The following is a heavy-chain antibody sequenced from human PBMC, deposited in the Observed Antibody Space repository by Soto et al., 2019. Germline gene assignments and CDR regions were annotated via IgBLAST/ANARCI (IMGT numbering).Heavy chain of an antibody. CDR1: GGSISSSSYY. CDR2: LHYSGST. J-gene: IGHJ6*02. V-gene: IGHV4-39*01. Sequence: SETLSLTCTVSGGSISSSSYYWGWIRQPPGKGLEWIESLHYSGSTYYNPSLKSRVSISVDTSKIQFSLRLSSVTAADTAVYYCARQVLGSDYYGMDVWGQGTTVTVS. D-gene: IGHD3-10*01. CDR3: ARQVLGSDYYGMDV.